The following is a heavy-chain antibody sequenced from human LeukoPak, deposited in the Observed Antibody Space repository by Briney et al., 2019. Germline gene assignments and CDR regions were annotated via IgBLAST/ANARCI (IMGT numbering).Heavy chain of an antibody. J-gene: IGHJ4*02. CDR1: GGSFSGYY. CDR2: INHSGST. V-gene: IGHV4-34*01. Sequence: SETLSLTCAVYGGSFSGYYWSWIRQPPGKGLEWIGEINHSGSTNYNPSLKSRVTISVDTSKNQFSLKLSSVTAADTAVYYCARGSSGSTDSYFDYWGQGTLVTVSS. D-gene: IGHD1-26*01. CDR3: ARGSSGSTDSYFDY.